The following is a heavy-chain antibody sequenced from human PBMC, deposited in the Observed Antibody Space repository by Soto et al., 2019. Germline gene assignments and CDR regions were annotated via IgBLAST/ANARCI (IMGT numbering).Heavy chain of an antibody. CDR3: ARVRIAAAGTDWFDP. Sequence: QVQLVQSGAEVKKPWSSVKVSCKASGAPFSSYTISWVRQAPGQGLEWMGRIIPIRGIANYAQKFQGRAALHADKSTSPAYMELSSLRSEDTAVYYGARVRIAAAGTDWFDPLGPGTLVTVSS. CDR1: GAPFSSYT. D-gene: IGHD6-13*01. CDR2: IIPIRGIA. J-gene: IGHJ5*02. V-gene: IGHV1-69*02.